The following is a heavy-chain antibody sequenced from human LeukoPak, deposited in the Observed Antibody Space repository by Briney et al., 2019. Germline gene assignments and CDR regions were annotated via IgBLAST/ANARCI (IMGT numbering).Heavy chain of an antibody. Sequence: ASVKDSCKASGYTFTSYGISWVRQAPGQGLEWMGWISAYNSNTNYAQELQGRVTMTTDTSTSTAYMELRSLRSDDTAVYYCARQTGITIFGVIDYWGQGTLVTVSS. D-gene: IGHD3-3*01. CDR1: GYTFTSYG. J-gene: IGHJ4*02. V-gene: IGHV1-18*01. CDR2: ISAYNSNT. CDR3: ARQTGITIFGVIDY.